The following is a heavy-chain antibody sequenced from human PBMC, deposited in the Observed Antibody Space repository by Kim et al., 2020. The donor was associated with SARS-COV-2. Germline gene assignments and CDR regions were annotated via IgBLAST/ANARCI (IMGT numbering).Heavy chain of an antibody. Sequence: SETLSLTCTVSGGSISSYYWSWIRQPPGKGLEWIGYIYYSGSTNYNPSLKSRVTISVDTSKNQFSLKLSSVTAADTAVYYCAREGGYCTNGVCSDYYYYGMDVWGQGTTVTVAS. V-gene: IGHV4-59*01. CDR2: IYYSGST. D-gene: IGHD2-8*01. J-gene: IGHJ6*02. CDR1: GGSISSYY. CDR3: AREGGYCTNGVCSDYYYYGMDV.